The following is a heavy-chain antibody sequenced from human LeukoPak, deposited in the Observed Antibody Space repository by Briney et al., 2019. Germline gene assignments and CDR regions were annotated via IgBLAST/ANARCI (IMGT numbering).Heavy chain of an antibody. Sequence: SETLSLTCAVYGGSFSGYYWSWIRQPPGKGLEWIGEINHSGSTNYNPSLKSRVTISVDTSKSQFSLKVSSVTAADTAVYYCARDRGSTRPFDYWGQGTLVTVSS. J-gene: IGHJ4*02. V-gene: IGHV4-34*01. CDR3: ARDRGSTRPFDY. CDR2: INHSGST. CDR1: GGSFSGYY. D-gene: IGHD2-2*01.